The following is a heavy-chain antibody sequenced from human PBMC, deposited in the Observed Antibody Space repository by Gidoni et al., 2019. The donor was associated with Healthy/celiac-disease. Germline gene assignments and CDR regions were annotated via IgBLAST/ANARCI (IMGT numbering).Heavy chain of an antibody. CDR3: AKASYGSGSYYIDY. J-gene: IGHJ4*02. CDR1: GFPFSSYA. CDR2: ISGSGGST. D-gene: IGHD3-10*01. Sequence: EVQLLESGGGLVQPGGSLRLSCAASGFPFSSYAMSWVRPAPGKGLEWVSAISGSGGSTYYADSVTGRFTISRDNSKNTLYLQMNSLRAEDTAVYYCAKASYGSGSYYIDYWGQGTLVTVSS. V-gene: IGHV3-23*01.